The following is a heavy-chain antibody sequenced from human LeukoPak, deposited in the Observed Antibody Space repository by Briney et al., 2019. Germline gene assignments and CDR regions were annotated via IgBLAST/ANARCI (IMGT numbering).Heavy chain of an antibody. Sequence: SETLSLTCTVSGGSISSYYWSWIRQPPGKGLEWVGHIYYLGSTNYNPSLKSRVTISIDTSKNYFSLKLNSVIAADTAVYYCASTGYSYGYYFDYWGQGTLVTVSS. CDR2: IYYLGST. D-gene: IGHD5-18*01. V-gene: IGHV4-59*01. J-gene: IGHJ4*02. CDR3: ASTGYSYGYYFDY. CDR1: GGSISSYY.